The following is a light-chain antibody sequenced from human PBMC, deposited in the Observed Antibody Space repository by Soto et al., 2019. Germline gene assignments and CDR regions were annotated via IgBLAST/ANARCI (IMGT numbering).Light chain of an antibody. CDR2: DVI. CDR1: SSDVGVYNY. Sequence: QSVLTQPRSVSGSPGQSVTISCTGTSSDVGVYNYVSWYQQHPGKAPQLVIYDVIKRPSGVPYRFSGSKSGNTASLTISGLQADDEADYYCCSYAGSSLWVFGGGTKLTVL. V-gene: IGLV2-11*01. CDR3: CSYAGSSLWV. J-gene: IGLJ3*02.